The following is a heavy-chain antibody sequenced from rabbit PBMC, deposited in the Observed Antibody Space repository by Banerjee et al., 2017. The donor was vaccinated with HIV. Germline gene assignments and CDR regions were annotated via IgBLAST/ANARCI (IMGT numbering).Heavy chain of an antibody. V-gene: IGHV1S40*01. D-gene: IGHD4-2*01. Sequence: QSLEESGGDLVKPGASLTLTCTASGFSFSSRYWICWVRQAPGKGLEWIGCIVTGDGDTYYASWAKGRFTISKTSSTTVTLQMTSLTAADTATYFCARNAFGSTASTSGNLWGPGTLVTVS. CDR3: ARNAFGSTASTSGNL. J-gene: IGHJ4*01. CDR2: IVTGDGDT. CDR1: GFSFSSRYW.